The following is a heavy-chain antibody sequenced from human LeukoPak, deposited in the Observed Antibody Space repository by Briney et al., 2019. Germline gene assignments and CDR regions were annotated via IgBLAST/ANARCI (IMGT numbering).Heavy chain of an antibody. CDR1: GFTFSSYA. J-gene: IGHJ4*02. Sequence: GGSLRLSCAASGFTFSSYAMRWVRQAPGKGLEWVSSICGSSGSTYYADSVKGRFTISRDNSKNTLYLQMNSLRADDTAVYYCARWNTAFDYWGQGTLVTVSS. CDR2: ICGSSGST. D-gene: IGHD1-1*01. CDR3: ARWNTAFDY. V-gene: IGHV3-23*01.